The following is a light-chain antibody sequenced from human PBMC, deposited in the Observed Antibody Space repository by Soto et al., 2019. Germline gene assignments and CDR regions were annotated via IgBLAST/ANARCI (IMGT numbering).Light chain of an antibody. V-gene: IGLV4-69*01. Sequence: QPVLTQSPSASASLGASVKLTCTLSSGHSSYAIAWHQQQPEKGPRYLMKINSDGSHSKGDGIPDRFSGSSSGAERYLTISSLQSEDEADCYCQTWVSGIEVFGGGTKLTVL. CDR1: SGHSSYA. CDR2: INSDGSH. J-gene: IGLJ2*01. CDR3: QTWVSGIEV.